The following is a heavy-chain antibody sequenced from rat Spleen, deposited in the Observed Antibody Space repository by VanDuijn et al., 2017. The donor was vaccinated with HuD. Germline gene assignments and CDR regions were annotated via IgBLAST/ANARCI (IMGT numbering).Heavy chain of an antibody. CDR1: GFTFSDYA. CDR2: IIYDGSST. V-gene: IGHV5-17*01. CDR3: ARHPSSYMGPFAY. Sequence: EVQLVESGGGLVQPGRSLKLSCAASGFTFSDYAMAWVRQAPKKGLEWVATIIYDGSSTYYRDSVKGRFTISRDNAKSTLYLQMDSLRSEDTATYYCARHPSSYMGPFAYWGQGTLVTVSS. D-gene: IGHD1-2*01. J-gene: IGHJ3*01.